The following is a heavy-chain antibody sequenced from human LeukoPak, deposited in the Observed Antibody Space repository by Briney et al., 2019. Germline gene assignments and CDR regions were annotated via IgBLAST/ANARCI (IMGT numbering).Heavy chain of an antibody. D-gene: IGHD3-10*01. Sequence: SVKVSCKASGGTFSSYAISWVRQAPGQGLEWMGGIIPTFGTANYAQKFQGRVTITADESTSTAYMELSSLRSEDTAVYYCARDERGGSEATYGMDVWGKGTTVTVSS. CDR1: GGTFSSYA. CDR2: IIPTFGTA. J-gene: IGHJ6*04. CDR3: ARDERGGSEATYGMDV. V-gene: IGHV1-69*01.